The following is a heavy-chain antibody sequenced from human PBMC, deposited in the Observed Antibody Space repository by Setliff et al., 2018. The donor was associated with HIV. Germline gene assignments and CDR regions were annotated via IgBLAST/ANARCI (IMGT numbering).Heavy chain of an antibody. Sequence: SSETLSLTCTVSGGPIRSPNWWSWVRQPPGKGLEWIGEIFHGGNTNYSPSLESRVTLSVDKSKNQFSLKLTSVTAADTAIYYCGRLSDTAMASFDSWGQGTLVTVSS. CDR2: IFHGGNT. CDR1: GGPIRSPNW. J-gene: IGHJ4*02. D-gene: IGHD5-18*01. CDR3: GRLSDTAMASFDS. V-gene: IGHV4-4*02.